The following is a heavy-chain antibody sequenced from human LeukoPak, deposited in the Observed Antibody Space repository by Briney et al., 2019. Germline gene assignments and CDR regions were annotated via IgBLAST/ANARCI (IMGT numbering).Heavy chain of an antibody. J-gene: IGHJ6*03. CDR1: GYTFTSYG. V-gene: IGHV1-18*01. CDR3: ARAPTWSSTSYNYYYMDV. Sequence: GASVKVSCKASGYTFTSYGISWVRQAPGQGLEWMGWISAYNGNTHYAQKFQGRVTMTKNTSISTAYMELSSLRSEDTALYYCARAPTWSSTSYNYYYMDVWGKGTTVTISS. CDR2: ISAYNGNT. D-gene: IGHD3-3*01.